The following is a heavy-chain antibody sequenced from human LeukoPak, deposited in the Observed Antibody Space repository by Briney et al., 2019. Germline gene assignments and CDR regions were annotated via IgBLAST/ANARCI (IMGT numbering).Heavy chain of an antibody. D-gene: IGHD3-10*01. J-gene: IGHJ3*02. Sequence: VSLKVSCKASGYTFTSYDVNWVRQATGQGLEWMGWMNPNSGNTGYAQKFQGRVTMTRNTSITTAYMELSSLRSEDTAVYYCARGAYYGSGSYYSAFDIWGQGTMVTVSS. CDR1: GYTFTSYD. CDR3: ARGAYYGSGSYYSAFDI. V-gene: IGHV1-8*01. CDR2: MNPNSGNT.